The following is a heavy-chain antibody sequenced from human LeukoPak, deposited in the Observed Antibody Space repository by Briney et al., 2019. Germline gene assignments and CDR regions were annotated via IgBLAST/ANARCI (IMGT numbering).Heavy chain of an antibody. CDR3: AREYCTTNSCYIWGLGY. Sequence: GGSLRLSCAASGFTFSSYALSSVRQAPGKGLEYVSGIASNGGTKYYADSVKGRFTISRDNFKNTVYLQMDSLRTEDMAVYYCAREYCTTNSCYIWGLGYWGQGTLVTVSS. CDR1: GFTFSSYA. CDR2: IASNGGTK. J-gene: IGHJ4*02. V-gene: IGHV3-64*02. D-gene: IGHD2-2*02.